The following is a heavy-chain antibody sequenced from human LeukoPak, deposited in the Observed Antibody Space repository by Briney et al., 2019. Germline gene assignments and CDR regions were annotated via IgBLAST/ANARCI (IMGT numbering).Heavy chain of an antibody. Sequence: GASVKVSCKASGYTFTSYYMHWVRQAPGQGLEWMGIINPSGGSTSYAQKFQGRVTMTRDTSTSTVYMELSSLRSEDTAVYYCAVAYYYGSGSYWFDPWGQGTLVTVSS. CDR3: AVAYYYGSGSYWFDP. J-gene: IGHJ5*02. CDR1: GYTFTSYY. D-gene: IGHD3-10*01. V-gene: IGHV1-46*01. CDR2: INPSGGST.